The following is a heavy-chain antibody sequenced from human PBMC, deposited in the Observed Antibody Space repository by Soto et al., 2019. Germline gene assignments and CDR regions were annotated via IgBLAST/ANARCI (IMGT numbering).Heavy chain of an antibody. CDR2: ISGSGGST. CDR3: AKFGHYYDSSGYYLYDY. CDR1: GFTFSSYA. V-gene: IGHV3-23*01. J-gene: IGHJ4*02. Sequence: PGGSLRLSCAASGFTFSSYAMSWVRQAPGKGLEWVSAISGSGGSTYYADSVKGRFTISRDNSKNTPYLQMNSLRAEDTAVYYCAKFGHYYDSSGYYLYDYWGQGTLVTVSS. D-gene: IGHD3-22*01.